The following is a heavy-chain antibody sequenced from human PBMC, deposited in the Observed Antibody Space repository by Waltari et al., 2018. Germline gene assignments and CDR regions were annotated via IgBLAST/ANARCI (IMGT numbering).Heavy chain of an antibody. Sequence: EVQLVESGGGLVQPGGSLRLSCAASGFTFSSYSMNWVRQAPGQGREWVSYISSSSSTIYYADSVKGRFTIARDNAKNSLYLQMNSLRAEDTAVYYCARATPPREPWGQGTLVTVSS. CDR2: ISSSSSTI. CDR1: GFTFSSYS. J-gene: IGHJ4*02. D-gene: IGHD1-26*01. CDR3: ARATPPREP. V-gene: IGHV3-48*04.